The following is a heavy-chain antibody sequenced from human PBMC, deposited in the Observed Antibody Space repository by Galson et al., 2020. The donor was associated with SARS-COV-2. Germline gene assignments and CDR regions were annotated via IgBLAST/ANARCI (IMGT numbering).Heavy chain of an antibody. CDR1: GFSISSGYF. CDR2: VYHSGSA. CDR3: ARDRGVDGGISEAFDL. V-gene: IGHV4-38-2*02. D-gene: IGHD2-15*01. Sequence: SETLSLTCTVSGFSISSGYFWGWIRQPPEKGLEWIGLVYHSGSAYYNPSLKSRVTISVDTSKNQFSLKLTSVSAADTGVYYCARDRGVDGGISEAFDLWGRGTLVTVSS. J-gene: IGHJ2*01.